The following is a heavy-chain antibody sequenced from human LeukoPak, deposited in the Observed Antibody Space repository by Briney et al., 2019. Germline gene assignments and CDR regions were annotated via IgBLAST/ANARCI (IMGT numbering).Heavy chain of an antibody. Sequence: ASVKVSCKASGYTFTSYDINWVRQATGQGLEWMGWMNPNSGNTGYAQKFQGRVTITRNTSISTAYMELSSLRSEDTAVYYCARGRAYCSSTSCWRAALDYWGQGTLVTVSS. J-gene: IGHJ4*02. CDR2: MNPNSGNT. CDR3: ARGRAYCSSTSCWRAALDY. CDR1: GYTFTSYD. V-gene: IGHV1-8*03. D-gene: IGHD2-2*01.